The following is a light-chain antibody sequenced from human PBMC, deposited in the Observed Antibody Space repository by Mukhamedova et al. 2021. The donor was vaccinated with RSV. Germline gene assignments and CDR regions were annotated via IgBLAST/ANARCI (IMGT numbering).Light chain of an antibody. V-gene: IGLV6-57*03. Sequence: GTISCTRSSGSIASNYVQWYQQRPGSAPTTVIYEDNQRPSGVPDRFSGSIDSSSNSASLTISGLKTEDEADYYCQSYDSSNQVFSG. CDR2: EDN. CDR1: SGSIASNY. CDR3: QSYDSSNQV. J-gene: IGLJ3*02.